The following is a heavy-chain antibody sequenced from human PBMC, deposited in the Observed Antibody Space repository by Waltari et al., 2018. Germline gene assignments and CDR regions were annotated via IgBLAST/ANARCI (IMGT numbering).Heavy chain of an antibody. CDR1: GGSISSDY. D-gene: IGHD6-19*01. CDR2: ISTRGST. J-gene: IGHJ4*02. V-gene: IGHV4-4*07. CDR3: ARVKGGSSGWYIDY. Sequence: QVQLQESGPGLVKPSETLSLTCTVSGGSISSDYWSWIRQPAGKGLEWIGRISTRGSTNYNPALKSRVTMSVATSKNPFSLKLSSVTAADTAVYYCARVKGGSSGWYIDYWGQGTLVTVSS.